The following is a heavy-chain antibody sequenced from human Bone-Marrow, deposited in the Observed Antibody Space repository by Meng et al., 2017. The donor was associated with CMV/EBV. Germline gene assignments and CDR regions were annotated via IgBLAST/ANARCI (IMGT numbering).Heavy chain of an antibody. D-gene: IGHD2-8*01. CDR3: ARSIKLMVYAD. CDR1: GLTFSDSW. Sequence: LTCAASGLTFSDSWMSWVRHTPGKGLEWVANISPDGRLKHYVDSVKGRFIISRDNAKHSLYLQLNRLRAEDTAVYYCARSIKLMVYADWGQGTLVTVSS. V-gene: IGHV3-7*03. CDR2: ISPDGRLK. J-gene: IGHJ4*02.